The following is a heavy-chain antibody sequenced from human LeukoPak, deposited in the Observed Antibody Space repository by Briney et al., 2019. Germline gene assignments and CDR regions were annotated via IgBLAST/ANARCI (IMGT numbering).Heavy chain of an antibody. Sequence: ASVKVSCKASGYPFTDYYMHWVRQAPGQGLEWMGWINPNSGGTNYAQKFQGRVTMTRDTSISTAYMELSRLRSDDTAVYYCARVLAYCGGDCYFDYWGQGTLVTVSS. D-gene: IGHD2-21*01. CDR1: GYPFTDYY. CDR3: ARVLAYCGGDCYFDY. CDR2: INPNSGGT. J-gene: IGHJ4*02. V-gene: IGHV1-2*02.